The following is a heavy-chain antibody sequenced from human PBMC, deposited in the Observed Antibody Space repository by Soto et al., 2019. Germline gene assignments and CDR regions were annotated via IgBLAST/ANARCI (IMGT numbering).Heavy chain of an antibody. CDR2: INAGNGNT. CDR1: GYTFTSYA. V-gene: IGHV1-3*05. CDR3: ARSTVVVPALDY. Sequence: QVQLVQSGAEEKKPGASVKVSCKASGYTFTSYAMHWVRQAPGQRLEWMGWINAGNGNTKYSQKFQGRVTITRDTSASTAYMELSSLRSEDTAVYYCARSTVVVPALDYWGHRTQVTVSS. D-gene: IGHD2-21*02. J-gene: IGHJ4*01.